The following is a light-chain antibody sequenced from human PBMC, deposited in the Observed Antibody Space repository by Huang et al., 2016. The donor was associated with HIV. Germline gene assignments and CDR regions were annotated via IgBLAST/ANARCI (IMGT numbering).Light chain of an antibody. CDR1: QNVRNN. Sequence: EIMMTQSPATLSVSPGGTATLTCRASQNVRNNLAWYQQKTGQAPRLRIYDTSTRASGIPARLSGRESGTEFTLTSSGLQSEDLAMYYCQQYDNWPPGLTVGRGTKVEI. J-gene: IGKJ4*01. CDR3: QQYDNWPPGLT. CDR2: DTS. V-gene: IGKV3D-15*01.